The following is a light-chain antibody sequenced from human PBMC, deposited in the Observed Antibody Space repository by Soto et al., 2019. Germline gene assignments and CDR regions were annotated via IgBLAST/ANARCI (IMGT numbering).Light chain of an antibody. J-gene: IGLJ3*02. CDR3: VLYMGSGIWV. CDR1: SGSVSTANY. V-gene: IGLV8-61*01. Sequence: QAVVTQEPSVSVSPGRTVTLTCGLTSGSVSTANYPSWYQQTPGQAPRTLIYSTNTRSSGVPDRFSGSILGTKAALTVTGAQADDECDYYCVLYMGSGIWVFGGGTKLTVL. CDR2: STN.